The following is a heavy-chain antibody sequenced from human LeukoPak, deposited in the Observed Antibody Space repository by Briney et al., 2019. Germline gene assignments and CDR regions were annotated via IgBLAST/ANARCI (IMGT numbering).Heavy chain of an antibody. CDR1: GGTFSSYA. CDR3: ARGDQLLVKHYYYCYGMDV. D-gene: IGHD2-2*01. J-gene: IGHJ6*04. CDR2: IIPIFGTA. V-gene: IGHV1-69*13. Sequence: GASVKVSCKASGGTFSSYAISWVRQAPGQGLEWMGGIIPIFGTANYAQKFQGRVTITADESTSTAYMELSSLRSEDTAVYYCARGDQLLVKHYYYCYGMDVWGKGTTVTVSS.